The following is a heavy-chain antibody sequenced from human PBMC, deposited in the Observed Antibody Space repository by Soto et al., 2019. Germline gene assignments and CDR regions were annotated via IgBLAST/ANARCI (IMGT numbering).Heavy chain of an antibody. D-gene: IGHD3-3*01. CDR1: GGSISSYY. V-gene: IGHV4-59*01. J-gene: IGHJ6*02. CDR3: ARGAGWQAIFGVVTSSYYYGMDV. CDR2: IYYSGST. Sequence: PSETLSLTCTVSGGSISSYYWSWIRQPPGKGLEWIGYIYYSGSTNYNPSLKSRVTISVDTSKNQFSLKLSSVPAADTAVYYCARGAGWQAIFGVVTSSYYYGMDVWGQGTTVTVSS.